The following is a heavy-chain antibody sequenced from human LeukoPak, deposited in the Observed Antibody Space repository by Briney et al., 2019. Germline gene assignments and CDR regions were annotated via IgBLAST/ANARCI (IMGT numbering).Heavy chain of an antibody. CDR2: INWNSDTI. CDR3: AKSRLIDYNYYYIDV. D-gene: IGHD3-22*01. V-gene: IGHV3-9*01. Sequence: PGGSLRLSCAASGFTFDDYAMHWVRQAPGKGLKWVSGINWNSDTIGYADSVKGRFTISRDNAKNSLYLQMTSLRAEDTALYYCAKSRLIDYNYYYIDVWGKGTTVAVSS. CDR1: GFTFDDYA. J-gene: IGHJ6*03.